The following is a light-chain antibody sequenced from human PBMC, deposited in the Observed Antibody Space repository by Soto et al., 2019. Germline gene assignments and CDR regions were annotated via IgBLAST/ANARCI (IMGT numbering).Light chain of an antibody. CDR2: KAS. J-gene: IGKJ1*01. CDR1: QNISSG. V-gene: IGKV1-5*03. Sequence: DNQRIQTASTPSGSAGDKKNITCRSSQNISSGLAWYQQKPGKAPKLLIYKASSLESGVPSRFSGSGSGAEFTFSISSLQPGEFGSYCIQPYNLYSEGFGQETEVDI. CDR3: QPYNLYSEG.